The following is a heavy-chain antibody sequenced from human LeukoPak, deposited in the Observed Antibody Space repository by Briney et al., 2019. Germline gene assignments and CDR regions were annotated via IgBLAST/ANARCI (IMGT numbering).Heavy chain of an antibody. D-gene: IGHD5-24*01. CDR1: GGSISSSSYY. J-gene: IGHJ4*02. CDR3: ARGGEGYNYVY. Sequence: SETLSLTCTVSGGSISSSSYYWGWIRQPPGKGLEWIGSIYYSGSTYYNPSLKSRATISADTSKNQFSLKLTSMTAADTAVYHCARGGEGYNYVYWGQGTLVTVSS. CDR2: IYYSGST. V-gene: IGHV4-39*07.